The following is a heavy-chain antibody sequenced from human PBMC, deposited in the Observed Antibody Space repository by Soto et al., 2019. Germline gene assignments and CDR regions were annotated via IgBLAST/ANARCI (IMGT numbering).Heavy chain of an antibody. CDR2: ISGSGGST. CDR3: AKVRQAAGTDY. CDR1: GFTFSTYN. D-gene: IGHD6-13*01. V-gene: IGHV3-23*01. J-gene: IGHJ4*02. Sequence: GGSLRLSCAASGFTFSTYNMNWVRQALGKGLEWVSVISGSGGSTYYADSVKGRFTMSRDNSKNTLYLQMNSLRAEDTAVYYCAKVRQAAGTDYWGQGTLVTVSS.